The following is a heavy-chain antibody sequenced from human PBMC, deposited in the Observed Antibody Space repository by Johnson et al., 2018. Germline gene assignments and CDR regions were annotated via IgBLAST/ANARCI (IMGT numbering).Heavy chain of an antibody. J-gene: IGHJ3*02. CDR1: GFTFSNYA. V-gene: IGHV3-23*04. CDR2: ISGSGGST. Sequence: QLVESGGGLVQPGXSLRLSCAASGFTFSNYAMSWVRQAPGKGLEWVSVISGSGGSTYYEDSVKGRFIIPRDNSKNTLYLQMNSPRAEDPAVYYCERAGSDMTMVRGAADAFDIWGQGTMVTVSS. D-gene: IGHD3-10*01. CDR3: ERAGSDMTMVRGAADAFDI.